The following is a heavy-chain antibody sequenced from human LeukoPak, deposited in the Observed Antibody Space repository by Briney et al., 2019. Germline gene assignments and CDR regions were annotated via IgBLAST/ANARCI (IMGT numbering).Heavy chain of an antibody. CDR3: AKGRGYGSANPFDY. Sequence: NSSQTLSLTCSVSDDSIIRDNYHWNWIRQPAGKGLEWIGRIYTRGSTNYSPSLKSRLTILIDTSKRHFSMNLTYVTAADTAVYYCAKGRGYGSANPFDYWGQGTLVTVSS. J-gene: IGHJ4*02. CDR2: IYTRGST. CDR1: DDSIIRDNYH. V-gene: IGHV4-61*02. D-gene: IGHD3-10*01.